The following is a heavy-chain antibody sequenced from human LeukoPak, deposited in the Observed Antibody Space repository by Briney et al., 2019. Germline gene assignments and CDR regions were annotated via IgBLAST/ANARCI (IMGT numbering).Heavy chain of an antibody. D-gene: IGHD3-10*01. CDR1: GGSISSYY. CDR3: ARDRGLGSYFDY. J-gene: IGHJ4*02. Sequence: SETLSLTCTVSGGSISSYYWSWIRQPPGKGLEWIGYIYYSGSTNYNPSLKSRVTISVDTSKNQFSLKLSSVTAADTAVYYCARDRGLGSYFDYWGQGTLVTVSS. CDR2: IYYSGST. V-gene: IGHV4-59*01.